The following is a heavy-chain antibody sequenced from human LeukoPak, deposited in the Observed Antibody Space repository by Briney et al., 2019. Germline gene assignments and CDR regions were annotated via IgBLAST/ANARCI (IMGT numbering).Heavy chain of an antibody. Sequence: GGSLRLSCAASGFTFSSSAMSWVRQAPGKGLEWVAVISYDGSNKYYADSVKGRFTISRDNSKNTLYPQMNSLRAEDTAVYYCAGEYSSSPGVYFQHWGQGTLVTVSS. V-gene: IGHV3-30-3*01. CDR2: ISYDGSNK. CDR3: AGEYSSSPGVYFQH. CDR1: GFTFSSSA. D-gene: IGHD6-13*01. J-gene: IGHJ1*01.